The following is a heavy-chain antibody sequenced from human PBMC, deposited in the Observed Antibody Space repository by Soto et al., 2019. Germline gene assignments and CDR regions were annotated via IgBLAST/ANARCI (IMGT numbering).Heavy chain of an antibody. CDR1: VFTFSIYD. CDR2: IGLAGDT. J-gene: IGHJ4*02. D-gene: IGHD6-6*01. V-gene: IGHV3-13*01. CDR3: ARGSGSSASFDY. Sequence: GGALRPASAASVFTFSIYDMPWVRQATGKGLDWVSAIGLAGDTYCPVSVKCRFTISRENAKNSLYLQMNSLRAGDTAVYYCARGSGSSASFDYWGQGTMVTVSS.